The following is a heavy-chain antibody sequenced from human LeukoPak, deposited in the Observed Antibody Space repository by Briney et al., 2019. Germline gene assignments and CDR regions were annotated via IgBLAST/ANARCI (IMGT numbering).Heavy chain of an antibody. CDR1: GFTFSSYW. CDR2: IKQDGSEK. Sequence: GGSLRLSCAASGFTFSSYWMSWVRQAPGKGLKWVANIKQDGSEKYYVDSVRGRFTISRDNAKNSLYLQMNSLRAEDTAVYYCARGGYDSSGYYYFDYWGQGTLVTVSS. V-gene: IGHV3-7*01. D-gene: IGHD3-22*01. J-gene: IGHJ4*02. CDR3: ARGGYDSSGYYYFDY.